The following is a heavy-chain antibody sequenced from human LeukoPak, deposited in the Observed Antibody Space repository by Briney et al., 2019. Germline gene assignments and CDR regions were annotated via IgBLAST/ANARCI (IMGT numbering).Heavy chain of an antibody. Sequence: GGSLRLSCAASGFTFSSYSMNWVRQAPGKGLEWVSSISSSSSYIYYADSVKSRFTISRDNAENSLYLQMNSLRAEDTAVYYCARDPGLNLPDYWGQGTLVTVSS. CDR2: ISSSSSYI. CDR1: GFTFSSYS. V-gene: IGHV3-21*01. J-gene: IGHJ4*02. CDR3: ARDPGLNLPDY. D-gene: IGHD3/OR15-3a*01.